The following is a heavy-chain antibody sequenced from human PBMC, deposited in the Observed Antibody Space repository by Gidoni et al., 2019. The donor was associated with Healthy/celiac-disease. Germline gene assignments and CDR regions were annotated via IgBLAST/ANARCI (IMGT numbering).Heavy chain of an antibody. CDR2: IYHSGTT. Sequence: QGQLQESGRGLVKPSETLSLTCTVSGVSISSGHYWGWIRQPPGKGLEWIARIYHSGTTKYNSSLQSRLTISVDTSKNQFSLQLSAVTAADTAVYYCARSGLPAVCGREDFWGQGTLVTVSS. V-gene: IGHV4-38-2*02. CDR3: ARSGLPAVCGREDF. J-gene: IGHJ4*02. CDR1: GVSISSGHY. D-gene: IGHD6-13*01.